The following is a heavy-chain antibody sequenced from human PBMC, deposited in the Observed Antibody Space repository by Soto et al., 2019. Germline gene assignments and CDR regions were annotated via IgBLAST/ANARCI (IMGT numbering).Heavy chain of an antibody. D-gene: IGHD2-21*02. CDR2: ISSDGSNE. CDR3: ARVQRSIMVVTFPGDI. J-gene: IGHJ3*02. CDR1: GFTFSSYA. V-gene: IGHV3-30-3*01. Sequence: QVQLVESGGGVVQPGRSLRLSCAASGFTFSSYAMHWVRQAPGKGLEWEAVISSDGSNEYYADSVKRRFTISRDNSKNSLYLQMKSLRLEDMAVYYCARVQRSIMVVTFPGDIWGQGTMVTVSS.